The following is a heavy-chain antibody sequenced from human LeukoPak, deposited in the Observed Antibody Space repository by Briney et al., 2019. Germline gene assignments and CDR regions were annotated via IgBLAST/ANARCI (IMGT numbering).Heavy chain of an antibody. CDR3: AQDRGARYPFGMDV. D-gene: IGHD2-2*01. Sequence: GGSLRLSCAASGLTFSTYAMRWIRQAPGKGLEWVSSIGGGGTTSYAGSVKGRFTISRDLSKITVYLQMNSLRAEDTAVYYCAQDRGARYPFGMDVWGQGTTVTVSS. J-gene: IGHJ6*02. CDR2: IGGGGTT. CDR1: GLTFSTYA. V-gene: IGHV3-23*01.